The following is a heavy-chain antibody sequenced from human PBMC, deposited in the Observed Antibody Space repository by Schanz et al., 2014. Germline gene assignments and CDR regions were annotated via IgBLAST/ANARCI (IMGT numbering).Heavy chain of an antibody. CDR2: ITAYNGDT. V-gene: IGHV1-18*01. D-gene: IGHD4-17*01. CDR3: ARGYGDSPTDF. CDR1: GYTFTDYG. Sequence: QVQLVQSGGEMKKPGASVKVSCKASGYTFTDYGISWVRQAPGQGLEWMGWITAYNGDTNYAQKLQGRVTITADKSTSTASMELSSLRSEDTAVYYCARGYGDSPTDFWGQGTLVTVSS. J-gene: IGHJ4*02.